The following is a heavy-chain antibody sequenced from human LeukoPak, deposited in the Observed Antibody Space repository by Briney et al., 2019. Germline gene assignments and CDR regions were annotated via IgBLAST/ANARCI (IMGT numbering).Heavy chain of an antibody. V-gene: IGHV1-2*02. J-gene: IGHJ4*02. D-gene: IGHD5-12*01. Sequence: ASVKVSCKASGYTFTGYYMHWVRQAPGQGLEWMGWINPNSGGTNYAQKFQGRVTMTRDTSISTAYMELSRLRSDDTAVYYCAREGVDIVAVEILFDYWGQGTLVTVSS. CDR3: AREGVDIVAVEILFDY. CDR2: INPNSGGT. CDR1: GYTFTGYY.